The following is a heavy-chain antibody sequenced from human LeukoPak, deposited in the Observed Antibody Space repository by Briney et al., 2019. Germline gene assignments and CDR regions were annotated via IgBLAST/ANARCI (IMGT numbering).Heavy chain of an antibody. CDR1: GFTFSRYA. D-gene: IGHD2-15*01. V-gene: IGHV3-30-3*01. CDR3: ARVVGAASRGNLFDP. Sequence: GGSLRLSCAASGFTFSRYAMHWVRQAPGKGLDWVAVISYDGSDKYYGDSVKGRFTISRDNSKNTLYLQMNSLRAEDTAVYYCARVVGAASRGNLFDPWGQGTLVTVSS. J-gene: IGHJ5*02. CDR2: ISYDGSDK.